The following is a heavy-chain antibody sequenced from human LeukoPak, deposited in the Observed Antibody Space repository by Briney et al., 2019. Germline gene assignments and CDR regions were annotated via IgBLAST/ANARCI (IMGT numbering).Heavy chain of an antibody. CDR3: AREGGPYRPLDY. CDR2: VNLQGST. Sequence: SETLSLTCGVSGGCITITNYWTWVRQPPGKGPEWIGEVNLQGSTNYNPSLMGRVAISVDTSENHISLQLTAVTAADTAVYYCAREGGPYRPLDYSGQGTLVTVSS. CDR1: GGCITITNY. V-gene: IGHV4-4*02. J-gene: IGHJ4*02.